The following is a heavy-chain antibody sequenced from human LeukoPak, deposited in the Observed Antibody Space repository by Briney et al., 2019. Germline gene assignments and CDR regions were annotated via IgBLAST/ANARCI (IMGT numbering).Heavy chain of an antibody. CDR1: GGSISTYY. D-gene: IGHD2/OR15-2a*01. CDR3: ARAPHSTTFYYYGMDV. J-gene: IGHJ6*02. Sequence: PSETLSLTCTVSGGSISTYYWSWIRQPPGKGLEWIGYVYYSGSTNYKSSLQSRVSISVDTSKNLFSLKLRSVTAADTAVYYCARAPHSTTFYYYGMDVWGQGTTVTVSS. V-gene: IGHV4-59*12. CDR2: VYYSGST.